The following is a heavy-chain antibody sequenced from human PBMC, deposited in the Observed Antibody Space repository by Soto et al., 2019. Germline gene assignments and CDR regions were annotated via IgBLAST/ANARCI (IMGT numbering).Heavy chain of an antibody. J-gene: IGHJ5*02. CDR3: SRFGSASWNCFDP. CDR2: IYYTRSA. Sequence: QVQLQESGPGLVKPSQTLFLTCTVSGGSISSGGYYWSWIRQHPAKGLEGIGYIYYTRSAYYNPSLERRVTISVDMSKNPCSLRLSSVTAAASAVYYCSRFGSASWNCFDPWGQGPLLTVSS. V-gene: IGHV4-31*03. CDR1: GGSISSGGYY. D-gene: IGHD6-6*01.